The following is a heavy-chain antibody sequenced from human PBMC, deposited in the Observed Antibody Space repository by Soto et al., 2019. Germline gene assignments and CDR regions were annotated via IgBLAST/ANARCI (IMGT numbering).Heavy chain of an antibody. CDR3: ARSRELDGWDGFGVVITTTYYFDY. J-gene: IGHJ4*02. D-gene: IGHD3-3*01. Sequence: QVQLQQWGAGLLKPSETLSLTCAVYGGSFSGYYWSWIRQPPGKGLEWIGEINHSGSTNYNPSLKSRVTISVDTSKNQFSLKLSSVTAADTAVYYCARSRELDGWDGFGVVITTTYYFDYWGQGTLVTVSS. CDR2: INHSGST. CDR1: GGSFSGYY. V-gene: IGHV4-34*01.